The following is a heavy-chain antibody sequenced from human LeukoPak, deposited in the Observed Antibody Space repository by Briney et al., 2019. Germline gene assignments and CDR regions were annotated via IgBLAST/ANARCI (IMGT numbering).Heavy chain of an antibody. CDR2: INPNSGDT. CDR3: AANVETGRGDFDI. CDR1: GYTFSGYY. J-gene: IGHJ3*02. V-gene: IGHV1-2*02. Sequence: ASVKVSCKASGYTFSGYYMHWVRQAPGQGLERMGWINPNSGDTDYAQKFQGRVTMTRDTSMDTAYMQVTGLRYDDTAVYYCAANVETGRGDFDIWGQGTLVTVSS. D-gene: IGHD1-14*01.